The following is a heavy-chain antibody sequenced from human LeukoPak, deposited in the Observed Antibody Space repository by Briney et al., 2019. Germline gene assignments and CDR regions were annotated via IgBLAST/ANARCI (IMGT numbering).Heavy chain of an antibody. Sequence: ASVKVSCKASGYTFTSYAMNWVRQAPGQGLEWMGWINTNTGNPTYVQGFTRRFVFSLDTSVSTAYLQVSSLKAEDTAVYYCARGNRKIAVDIWGQGTLVTVSS. J-gene: IGHJ4*02. CDR3: ARGNRKIAVDI. D-gene: IGHD6-19*01. CDR1: GYTFTSYA. CDR2: INTNTGNP. V-gene: IGHV7-4-1*02.